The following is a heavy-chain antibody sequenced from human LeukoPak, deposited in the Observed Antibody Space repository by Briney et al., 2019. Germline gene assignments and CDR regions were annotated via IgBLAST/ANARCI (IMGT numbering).Heavy chain of an antibody. V-gene: IGHV1-8*01. J-gene: IGHJ4*02. Sequence: GASVKVSCKASGYTFTRYDINWVRQAPGQGLEWMGWMNPNSGNTGYAQKFQGRVTMTRNTSISTAYMELSSLRSEDTAVYYCARGKQLWSHTFDYWGQGALVTVSS. D-gene: IGHD5-18*01. CDR3: ARGKQLWSHTFDY. CDR2: MNPNSGNT. CDR1: GYTFTRYD.